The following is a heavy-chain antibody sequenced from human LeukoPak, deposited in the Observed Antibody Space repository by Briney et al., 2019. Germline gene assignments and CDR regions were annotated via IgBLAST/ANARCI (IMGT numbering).Heavy chain of an antibody. Sequence: GGSLRLSCAASGFTFSSHAMHWVRQAPGKGLEWVAVISFDGSNKYYADSVKGRFTISRDNSKNTLYLQMNSLRTEDTAVYYCASVGGYDPPFDYWGQGTLVTVSS. CDR3: ASVGGYDPPFDY. V-gene: IGHV3-30-3*01. CDR1: GFTFSSHA. CDR2: ISFDGSNK. J-gene: IGHJ4*02. D-gene: IGHD5-12*01.